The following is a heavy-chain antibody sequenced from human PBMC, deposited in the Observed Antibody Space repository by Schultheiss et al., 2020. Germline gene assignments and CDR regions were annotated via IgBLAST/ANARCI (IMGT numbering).Heavy chain of an antibody. CDR1: GFTFGDYA. J-gene: IGHJ6*04. D-gene: IGHD3-9*01. CDR2: ISGSGGST. Sequence: GGSLRLSCTASGFTFGDYAMSWFRQAPGKGLEWVSAISGSGGSTYYADSVKGRFTISRDNSKNTLYLQMNSLRAEDTAVYYCAKATKYVLRYFDWLGLDVWGKGTTVNVSA. CDR3: AKATKYVLRYFDWLGLDV. V-gene: IGHV3-23*01.